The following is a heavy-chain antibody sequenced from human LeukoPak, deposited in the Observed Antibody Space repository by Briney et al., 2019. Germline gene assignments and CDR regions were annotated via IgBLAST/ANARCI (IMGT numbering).Heavy chain of an antibody. CDR2: ISYEGSNK. D-gene: IGHD5-18*01. CDR1: GFTFSSYA. J-gene: IGHJ3*02. V-gene: IGHV3-30*04. CDR3: ARDRRSRNTAMDPGAFDI. Sequence: PGGSLRLSCAASGFTFSSYAMPGARQAPGKDRDWVAVISYEGSNKYYADSVKGRFTISIANSKNTLYLQMNSLRAEDTAVYYCARDRRSRNTAMDPGAFDIWGQGTMVTVSS.